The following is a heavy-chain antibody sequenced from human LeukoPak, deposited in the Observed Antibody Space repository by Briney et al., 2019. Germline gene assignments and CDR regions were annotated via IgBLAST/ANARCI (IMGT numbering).Heavy chain of an antibody. V-gene: IGHV4-61*01. Sequence: SETLSLTCTVSGGSVSSGSYYWSWIRQPPGKGLEWIGYIYYSGSTNYNPSPKSRVTISVDTSKNQFSLKLSSVTAADTAVYYCARFHYYDSSEEYFDYWGQGTLVTVSS. D-gene: IGHD3-22*01. CDR3: ARFHYYDSSEEYFDY. CDR1: GGSVSSGSYY. J-gene: IGHJ4*02. CDR2: IYYSGST.